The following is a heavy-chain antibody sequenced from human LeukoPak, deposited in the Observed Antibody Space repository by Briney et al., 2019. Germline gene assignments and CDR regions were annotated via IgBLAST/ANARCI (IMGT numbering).Heavy chain of an antibody. J-gene: IGHJ6*04. V-gene: IGHV3-7*03. D-gene: IGHD5-12*01. CDR1: GFTFSSNW. CDR3: ARGGVATIHYYYGMDV. CDR2: IKKDGSEK. Sequence: GGSLRLSCAVSGFTFSSNWKSWVRHAQGQGMGWVGNIKKDGSEKYYVDSVKGRFTISRDNAKNSLYLQMNSLRAEDTAVYYCARGGVATIHYYYGMDVWGKGTTVTVSS.